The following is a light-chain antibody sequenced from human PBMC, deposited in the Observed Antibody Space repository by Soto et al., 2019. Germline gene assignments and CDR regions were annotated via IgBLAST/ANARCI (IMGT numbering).Light chain of an antibody. J-gene: IGKJ1*01. CDR3: QQSYNFPRP. V-gene: IGKV1-39*01. CDR1: QSISNF. Sequence: DIQMTQSPSSLSASVGDRVTITCRASQSISNFLNWYQQKPGQAPKLLISSASNVQSGVPSRFSGRGSGTEFTLTISGLQPEDSASYCCQQSYNFPRPFGQGTKVAIK. CDR2: SAS.